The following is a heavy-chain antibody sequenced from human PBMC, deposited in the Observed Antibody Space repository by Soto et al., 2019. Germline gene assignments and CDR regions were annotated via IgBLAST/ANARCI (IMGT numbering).Heavy chain of an antibody. Sequence: GGSLRLSCAASGFTFSSYSMNWVRQAPGKGLEWVSYISSSSTIYYADTVKGRFTISRDNAKNSLYLKMNSLRDEDTAVYYCARGITMVRGVIKRGYYYGMDVWGQGTTVTVSS. CDR1: GFTFSSYS. CDR3: ARGITMVRGVIKRGYYYGMDV. J-gene: IGHJ6*02. CDR2: ISSSSTI. D-gene: IGHD3-10*01. V-gene: IGHV3-48*02.